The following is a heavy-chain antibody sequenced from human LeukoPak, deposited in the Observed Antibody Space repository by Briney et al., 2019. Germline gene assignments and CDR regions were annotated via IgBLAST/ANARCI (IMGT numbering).Heavy chain of an antibody. CDR3: EKDLLFQENNYDFWSGYSAGPS. CDR1: GVTFSSDA. V-gene: IGHV3-23*01. D-gene: IGHD3-3*01. CDR2: ISGSVVSR. J-gene: IGHJ5*02. Sequence: GGSLRLSCAASGVTFSSDARSLVRQAPGKGVELVSAISGSVVSRYYAASVKGRFTIPIDNSNNTLYLQTNTLRPEDTAVYHCEKDLLFQENNYDFWSGYSAGPSWGQGNLVTVSS.